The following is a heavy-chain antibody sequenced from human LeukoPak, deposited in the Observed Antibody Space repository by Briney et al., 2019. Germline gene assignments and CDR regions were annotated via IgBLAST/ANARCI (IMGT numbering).Heavy chain of an antibody. CDR3: ARGQMIDY. V-gene: IGHV3-74*01. CDR1: GFTFSIYW. D-gene: IGHD5-24*01. J-gene: IGHJ4*02. CDR2: INSDGSSS. Sequence: GGSLRLSCAASGFTFSIYWMNWVCQAPGKGLVWVSHINSDGSSSNYADSVKGRFTISRDNAKNTLYMQMNSLRAEDTAVYFCARGQMIDYWGQGTLVTVSS.